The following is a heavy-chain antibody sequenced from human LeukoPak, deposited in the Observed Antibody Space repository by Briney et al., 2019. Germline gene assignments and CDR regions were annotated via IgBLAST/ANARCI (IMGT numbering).Heavy chain of an antibody. J-gene: IGHJ4*02. V-gene: IGHV3-23*01. D-gene: IGHD7-27*01. CDR3: AKGTGDTAYYFDF. CDR2: IRVSGST. Sequence: GGSLRLSCAASGFTFSSYGMNWVRQAPGKGLEWVSGIRVSGSTYYPDSVTGRFTISRDNSENTLYLQMSGLRAEDTAIYYCAKGTGDTAYYFDFWGQGVLVTVSS. CDR1: GFTFSSYG.